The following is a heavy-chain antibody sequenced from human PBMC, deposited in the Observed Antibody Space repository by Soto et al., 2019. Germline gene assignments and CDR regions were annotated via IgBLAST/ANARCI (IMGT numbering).Heavy chain of an antibody. D-gene: IGHD2-21*02. J-gene: IGHJ6*02. Sequence: PGGSLRLSCAASGFTFSNAWMSWVRQAPGKGLEWVGRIKTKTDGGTTDYAAPVKGRFTISRDDSKNTLYLQMNSLKTEDAAVYYCTTGVTSRGMDVWGQGTTVTVSS. CDR3: TTGVTSRGMDV. CDR1: GFTFSNAW. V-gene: IGHV3-15*01. CDR2: IKTKTDGGTT.